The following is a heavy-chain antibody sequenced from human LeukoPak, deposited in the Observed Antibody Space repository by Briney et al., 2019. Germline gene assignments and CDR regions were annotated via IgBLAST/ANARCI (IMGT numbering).Heavy chain of an antibody. CDR3: ARGVPYDSWSGPHYSDY. V-gene: IGHV3-7*01. CDR1: GFTFSSYW. Sequence: GGSLRLSCEASGFTFSSYWMSWVRQAPGKGLEWVAHIKQDGSQEYYVDSVKGRFTISRDSAKNSLYLQMNSLRAEDTAVYYCARGVPYDSWSGPHYSDYWGQGTLVTVSS. D-gene: IGHD3-3*01. J-gene: IGHJ4*02. CDR2: IKQDGSQE.